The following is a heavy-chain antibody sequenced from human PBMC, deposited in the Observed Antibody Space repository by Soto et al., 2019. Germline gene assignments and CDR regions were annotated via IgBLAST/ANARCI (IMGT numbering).Heavy chain of an antibody. J-gene: IGHJ4*02. CDR3: AIGALMTAVSSLGY. CDR2: ISGSGGST. D-gene: IGHD3-10*01. CDR1: GFTFSSYA. V-gene: IGHV3-23*01. Sequence: EVQLLESGGGLVQPGGSLRLSCAASGFTFSSYAMSWVRQAPGKGLEWVSAISGSGGSTYYADSVKGRFTISSDSSKNTLYLQKNSLRAGETAVYDCAIGALMTAVSSLGYWGEGSLLAVAT.